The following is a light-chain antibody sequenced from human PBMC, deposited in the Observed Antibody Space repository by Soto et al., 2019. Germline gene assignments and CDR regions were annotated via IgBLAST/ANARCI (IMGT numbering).Light chain of an antibody. CDR3: QSYDSSLSALVV. CDR1: SSNIGAGYD. CDR2: GNS. J-gene: IGLJ2*01. Sequence: QLVLTQPPSVSGAPGQRVTISCTGSSSNIGAGYDVHWYQQLPGTAPKLLFYGNSNRPSGVPDRFSGSKSGTSASLAITGLQAEDEADYYCQSYDSSLSALVVFGGGTKVTVL. V-gene: IGLV1-40*01.